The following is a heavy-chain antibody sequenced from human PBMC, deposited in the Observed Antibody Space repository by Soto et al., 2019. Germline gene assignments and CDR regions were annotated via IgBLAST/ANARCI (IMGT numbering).Heavy chain of an antibody. CDR1: GFTFSDYY. CDR2: ISSSSSYT. Sequence: PGGSLRLSCAASGFTFSDYYMSWIRQAPGKGLEWVSYISSSSSYTNYADSVKGRFTISSDNPKNSLYLQMNSLRAEDTAVYYCARVGGYSSSWYQFDYWGQGTLVTVS. J-gene: IGHJ4*02. CDR3: ARVGGYSSSWYQFDY. V-gene: IGHV3-11*06. D-gene: IGHD6-13*01.